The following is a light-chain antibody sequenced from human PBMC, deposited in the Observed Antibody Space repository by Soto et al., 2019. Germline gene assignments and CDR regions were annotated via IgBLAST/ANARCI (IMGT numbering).Light chain of an antibody. V-gene: IGKV3-11*01. CDR1: QSVSRY. Sequence: ILSTQSPATLSLSPGERAALPCRAIQSVSRYFARYQQKPGQAPRLLIDGASNRATGIPARFSGSGSGTDFTLTISSLEPEDFEIYYCQQRGNWPLTFGQGTKV. CDR2: GAS. J-gene: IGKJ1*01. CDR3: QQRGNWPLT.